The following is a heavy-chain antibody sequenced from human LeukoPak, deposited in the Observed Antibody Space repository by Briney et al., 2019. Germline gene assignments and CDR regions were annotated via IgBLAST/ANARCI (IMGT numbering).Heavy chain of an antibody. J-gene: IGHJ4*02. CDR2: INHSGST. Sequence: SETLSLTCAVYGGSFSGYYWSWIRQPPGKGLEWIGEINHSGSTNYNPSLKSRVTISVDTSKNQFSLKLSSVTAADTAVYYCAKDRGDIVVVEAATSFPELDYWGQGTLVTVSS. CDR1: GGSFSGYY. CDR3: AKDRGDIVVVEAATSFPELDY. D-gene: IGHD2-15*01. V-gene: IGHV4-34*01.